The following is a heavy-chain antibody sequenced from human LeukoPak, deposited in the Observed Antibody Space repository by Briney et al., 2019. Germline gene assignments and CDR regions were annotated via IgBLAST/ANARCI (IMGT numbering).Heavy chain of an antibody. CDR2: INPSGST. CDR1: GGSFSGYY. V-gene: IGHV4-34*01. J-gene: IGHJ6*03. D-gene: IGHD3-22*01. Sequence: TSETLSLTCAVYGGSFSGYYWTWIRQSPGKGLEWIGEINPSGSTYYNPSLKSRLTISRDTSKNQFSLRLSSVTAADTAVYHCARGRQEISMILVVMTGVSYYLDVWGKGTTVTVS. CDR3: ARGRQEISMILVVMTGVSYYLDV.